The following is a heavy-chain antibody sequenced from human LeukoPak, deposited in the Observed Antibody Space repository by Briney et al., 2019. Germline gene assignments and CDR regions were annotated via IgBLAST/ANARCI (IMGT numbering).Heavy chain of an antibody. D-gene: IGHD3-22*01. V-gene: IGHV4-59*01. J-gene: IGHJ5*02. CDR1: GGSISGYY. CDR2: IYYSRSGSGTT. CDR3: ARDSRYDSSGHAP. Sequence: SETLSLACTVSGGSISGYYWSWIRQPPGKGLEWIGNIYYSRSGSGTTNYSPSFKSRVAISADTSRSHFSLKLSSVAAADTVVYFCARDSRYDSSGHAPWGQGSLVTVSS.